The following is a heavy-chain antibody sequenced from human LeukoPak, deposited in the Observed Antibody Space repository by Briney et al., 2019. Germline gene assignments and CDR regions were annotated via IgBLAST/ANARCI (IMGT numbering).Heavy chain of an antibody. CDR3: ARRASSEFDY. D-gene: IGHD6-19*01. CDR2: IYYSGST. J-gene: IGHJ4*02. CDR1: GGSISSSSYY. V-gene: IGHV4-39*01. Sequence: PSETLSPTCTVSGGSISSSSYYWGWIRQPPGKGLEWIGSIYYSGSTYYNPSLKSRVTKSVDTSKNQFSLKLSSVTAADTAVYYCARRASSEFDYWGQGTLVTVSS.